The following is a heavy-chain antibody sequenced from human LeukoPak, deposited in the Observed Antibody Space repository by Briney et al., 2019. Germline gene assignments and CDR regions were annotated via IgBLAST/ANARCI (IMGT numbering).Heavy chain of an antibody. D-gene: IGHD3-3*01. V-gene: IGHV3-49*04. Sequence: GGSLRLSCTASGLTFGDYSLSWVRQAPEKGLEWVGFIRRKGYGGTTEYAPSVKGRFIISRDDSKSTAYLQMNSLKTEDTAVYYCTRDHDFWSGPFDVWGKGTTVTVSS. CDR1: GLTFGDYS. CDR3: TRDHDFWSGPFDV. J-gene: IGHJ6*04. CDR2: IRRKGYGGTT.